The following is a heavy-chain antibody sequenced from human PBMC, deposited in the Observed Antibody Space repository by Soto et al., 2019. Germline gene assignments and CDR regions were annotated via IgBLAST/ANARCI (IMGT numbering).Heavy chain of an antibody. V-gene: IGHV1-18*01. D-gene: IGHD2-2*01. CDR1: GYTFTSYG. J-gene: IGHJ6*03. CDR2: ISAYNGNT. CDR3: ARGGYCSSTSCPLSYYYYMDV. Sequence: QVQLVQSGAEVKKPGASVKVSCKASGYTFTSYGISWVRQAPGQGLEWMGWISAYNGNTNYAQKLQGRGTMTTDTSTSTAYMELRSLRSDDTAVYYCARGGYCSSTSCPLSYYYYMDVWGKGTTVTVSS.